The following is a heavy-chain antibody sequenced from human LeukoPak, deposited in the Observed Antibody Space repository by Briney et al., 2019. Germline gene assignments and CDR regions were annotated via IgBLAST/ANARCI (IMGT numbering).Heavy chain of an antibody. CDR3: ARDRAPITIFAVVNAFDI. J-gene: IGHJ3*02. D-gene: IGHD3-3*01. Sequence: SQTLSLTCAISGDSVSSDSAAWNWIRQSPSSGLEWLGRTYYRSKWYNDYAVSVKSRITINPDTSKNQFSLQLNSVTPEDTAVYYCARDRAPITIFAVVNAFDIWGQGTMVTVSS. V-gene: IGHV6-1*01. CDR2: TYYRSKWYN. CDR1: GDSVSSDSAA.